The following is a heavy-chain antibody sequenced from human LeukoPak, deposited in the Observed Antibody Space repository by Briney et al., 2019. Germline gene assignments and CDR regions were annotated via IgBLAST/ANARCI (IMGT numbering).Heavy chain of an antibody. D-gene: IGHD3-22*01. CDR3: ARDGYYYDSSGWLDY. J-gene: IGHJ4*02. Sequence: GGSLRLSCAASGFTFSSYGMHWVRQAPGKGLEWVAVIWYDGSNKYYADSVKGRFTISRDNSKNTLYLQMNSLRAEDTAVYYCARDGYYYDSSGWLDYWGQGTLVTVSS. CDR1: GFTFSSYG. CDR2: IWYDGSNK. V-gene: IGHV3-33*01.